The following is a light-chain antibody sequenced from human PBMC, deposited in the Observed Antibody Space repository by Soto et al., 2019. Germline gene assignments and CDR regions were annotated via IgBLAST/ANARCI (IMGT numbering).Light chain of an antibody. CDR1: SSNIGGHP. CDR2: GDN. V-gene: IGLV1-44*01. Sequence: QSALTQPPSASGTPGQRVTISCSGSSSNIGGHPVNWYQQLPGTAPKLLLYGDNQRPSGVPDRFSASKSGASASLAISGLQSEDEATYYCASWDNSLNGLYVFGAGTKATVL. CDR3: ASWDNSLNGLYV. J-gene: IGLJ1*01.